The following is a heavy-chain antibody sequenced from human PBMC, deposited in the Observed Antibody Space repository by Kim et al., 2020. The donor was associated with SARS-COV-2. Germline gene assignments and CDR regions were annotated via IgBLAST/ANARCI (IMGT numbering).Heavy chain of an antibody. J-gene: IGHJ4*02. D-gene: IGHD2-2*01. Sequence: SANGRFTTSRDNAQNALYLRMNSLLDEDTAVYYCARRYCTATGCSGLDYWGQGTRVTISS. CDR3: ARRYCTATGCSGLDY. V-gene: IGHV3-21*01.